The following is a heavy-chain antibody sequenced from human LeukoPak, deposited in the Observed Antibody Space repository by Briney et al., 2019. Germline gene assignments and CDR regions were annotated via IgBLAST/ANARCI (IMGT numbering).Heavy chain of an antibody. CDR2: MNPHSGNT. CDR1: GYTFTSYD. D-gene: IGHD4-17*01. CDR3: ARGRADGDFPYYYYMDV. Sequence: ASVKVSCKASGYTFTSYDVNWVRQATGQGLGWMGWMNPHSGNTGYAQKFQGRVTMTRNTSISTAYMELSSLSSEDMAVYYCARGRADGDFPYYYYMDVWGTGTTVTMSS. J-gene: IGHJ6*03. V-gene: IGHV1-8*01.